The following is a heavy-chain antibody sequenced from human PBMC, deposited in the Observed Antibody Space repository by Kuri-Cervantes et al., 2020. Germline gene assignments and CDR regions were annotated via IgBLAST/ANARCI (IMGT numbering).Heavy chain of an antibody. Sequence: SETLSLTCAISGDSVSNKSVAWNWIRQSPSRGLEWLGRTYYRSKWYNDYAVSVKSRITINPDTSKNQFSLQLNSVTPEDTAVYYCAAGIADTYYYYGMDVWGQGTTVTVSS. CDR2: TYYRSKWYN. V-gene: IGHV6-1*01. CDR1: GDSVSNKSVA. CDR3: AAGIADTYYYYGMDV. J-gene: IGHJ6*02. D-gene: IGHD6-13*01.